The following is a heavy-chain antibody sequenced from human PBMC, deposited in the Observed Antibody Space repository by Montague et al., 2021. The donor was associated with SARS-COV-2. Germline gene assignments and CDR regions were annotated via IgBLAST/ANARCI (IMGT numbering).Heavy chain of an antibody. CDR1: GFTFSSYA. CDR3: ARDAAIVVVPAAIQYYYYGMDV. D-gene: IGHD2-2*01. CDR2: ISYDGSNK. J-gene: IGHJ6*02. V-gene: IGHV3-30-3*01. Sequence: SLRLSCAASGFTFSSYAMHWVRQAPGKGLEWVAVISYDGSNKYYADSVXGRFTISRDNSKNTLYLQMNSLRAEDTAVYYCARDAAIVVVPAAIQYYYYGMDVWGQGTTVTVSS.